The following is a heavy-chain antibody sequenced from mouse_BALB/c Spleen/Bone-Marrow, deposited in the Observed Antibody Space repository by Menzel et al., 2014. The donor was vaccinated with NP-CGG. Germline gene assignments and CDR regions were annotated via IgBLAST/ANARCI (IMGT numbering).Heavy chain of an antibody. Sequence: EVMLVESGGGLVQPGGSLRLSCAPSGFTFTDYYMNWVRQPPGKALEWLGFIRNKANGYTTEYSASVKGRSTISRDNSQNILYLQMNTLRAEDSATYYCARDKGRVFFDYWGQGTTLTVSS. CDR3: ARDKGRVFFDY. CDR1: GFTFTDYY. CDR2: IRNKANGYTT. J-gene: IGHJ2*01. V-gene: IGHV7-3*02.